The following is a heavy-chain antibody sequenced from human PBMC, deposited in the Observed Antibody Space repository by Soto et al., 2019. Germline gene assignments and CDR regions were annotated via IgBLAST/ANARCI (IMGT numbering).Heavy chain of an antibody. CDR3: ARAHIVVVTAIE. CDR1: GGSISSGDYY. Sequence: SETLSLTCTVSGGSISSGDYYWSWIRQPPGKGLEWIGYIYYSGSTYYNPSLKSRVTISVDTSKNQFSLKLSSVTAADTAVYYCARAHIVVVTAIEWGQGTLVTSPQ. CDR2: IYYSGST. J-gene: IGHJ4*02. V-gene: IGHV4-30-4*01. D-gene: IGHD2-21*02.